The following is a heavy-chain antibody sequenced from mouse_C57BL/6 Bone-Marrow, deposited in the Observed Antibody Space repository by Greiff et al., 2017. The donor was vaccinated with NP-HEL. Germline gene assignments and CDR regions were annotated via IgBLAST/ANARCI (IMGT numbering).Heavy chain of an antibody. D-gene: IGHD1-1*01. Sequence: DVKLVESGGGLVKPGGSLKLSCAASGFTFSSYAMSWVRQTPEKRLEWVATISDGGSYTYYPDNVKGRFTISRDNAKNNLYLQMSHLKSEDTAMYYCARVGYGSSYDYYAMDYWGQGTSVTVSS. CDR1: GFTFSSYA. J-gene: IGHJ4*01. CDR2: ISDGGSYT. CDR3: ARVGYGSSYDYYAMDY. V-gene: IGHV5-4*03.